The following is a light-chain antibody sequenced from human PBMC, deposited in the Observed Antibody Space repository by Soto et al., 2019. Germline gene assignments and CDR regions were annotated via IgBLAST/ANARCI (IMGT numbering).Light chain of an antibody. CDR3: QQYGSSTWT. Sequence: EIVLTQSPGTLSLSPGERATLSCRASQSVSSSYLAWYQQKPGQAPRLLIYGASSRATGIPDRFSGSGSGTDFTLTISRLEPEDFAAYYCQQYGSSTWTFGQGTKVDI. V-gene: IGKV3-20*01. CDR1: QSVSSSY. CDR2: GAS. J-gene: IGKJ1*01.